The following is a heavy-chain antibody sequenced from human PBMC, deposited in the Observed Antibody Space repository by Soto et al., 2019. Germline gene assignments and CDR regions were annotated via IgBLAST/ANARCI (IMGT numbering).Heavy chain of an antibody. CDR3: AIGGGGYYMIYYDYYGMDV. J-gene: IGHJ6*02. Sequence: ASVKVSCKASGYTFTSYYMHWVRQAPGQGLDCIGIINPSGGSTSYAQKFQGRVTMTRDTSTSTVYMELSSLRSEDTAVYYCAIGGGGYYMIYYDYYGMDVWGQGTTVTVSS. V-gene: IGHV1-46*01. CDR1: GYTFTSYY. D-gene: IGHD3-3*01. CDR2: INPSGGST.